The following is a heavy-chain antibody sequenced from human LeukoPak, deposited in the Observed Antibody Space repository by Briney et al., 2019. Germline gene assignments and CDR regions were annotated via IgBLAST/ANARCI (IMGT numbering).Heavy chain of an antibody. J-gene: IGHJ3*01. CDR2: IGKGGDT. V-gene: IGHV3-13*04. CDR1: GLTSSTYD. Sequence: GGSLRLSCAASGLTSSTYDMHWVRQATGKGLEWVSGIGKGGDTYYAGSVKGRFTISRENAKNSLYLQMNSLRTGDTAVYYCARGGYSGFDVWGQGTMVTVSS. D-gene: IGHD5-12*01. CDR3: ARGGYSGFDV.